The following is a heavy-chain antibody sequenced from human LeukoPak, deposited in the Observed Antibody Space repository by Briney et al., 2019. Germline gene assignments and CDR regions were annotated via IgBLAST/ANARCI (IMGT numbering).Heavy chain of an antibody. Sequence: SETLSLTCTVSGGSVSDSDYYWSWIRQPPGKGLEWIGYIYYSGGTYSNPAFKSRITISVDTSKNQYSLKLTSVTAADTAVYYCARGKEDYHGSHFEYWGQGTLVTVSS. D-gene: IGHD4-23*01. CDR2: IYYSGGT. CDR3: ARGKEDYHGSHFEY. CDR1: GGSVSDSDYY. J-gene: IGHJ4*02. V-gene: IGHV4-30-4*01.